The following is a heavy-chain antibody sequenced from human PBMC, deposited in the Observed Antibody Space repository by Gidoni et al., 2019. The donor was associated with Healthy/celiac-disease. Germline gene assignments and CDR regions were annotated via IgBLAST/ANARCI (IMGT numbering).Heavy chain of an antibody. V-gene: IGHV3-49*03. D-gene: IGHD4-17*01. Sequence: EVQLVESGGGLVQPGRSLRLSCTAFGFPFGYYAMSWFRQAPGKGLEWVGFIRSKAYGGTTEYAASVKGRFTISRDDSKSIAYLQMNSLKTEDTAVYYCTRDLFGDYGDYYSSDWFDPWGQGTLVTVSS. J-gene: IGHJ5*02. CDR3: TRDLFGDYGDYYSSDWFDP. CDR1: GFPFGYYA. CDR2: IRSKAYGGTT.